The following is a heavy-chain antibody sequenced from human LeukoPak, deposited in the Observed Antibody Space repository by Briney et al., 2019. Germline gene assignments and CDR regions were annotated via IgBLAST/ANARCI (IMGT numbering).Heavy chain of an antibody. CDR3: ARHPYSYGTNAFDI. V-gene: IGHV1-8*01. D-gene: IGHD5-18*01. CDR2: MNPNSGNT. Sequence: ASVKVSCKASGYTFTSYDINWVRQATGQGLEWMGWMNPNSGNTGYAQKFQGRVTMTRNTSISTAYMELSSLRSEGTAVYYCARHPYSYGTNAFDIWGQGTMVTVSS. J-gene: IGHJ3*02. CDR1: GYTFTSYD.